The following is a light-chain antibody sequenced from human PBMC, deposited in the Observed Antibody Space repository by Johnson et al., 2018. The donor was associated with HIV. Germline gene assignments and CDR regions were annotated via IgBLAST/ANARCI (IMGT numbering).Light chain of an antibody. CDR3: GTWDSSLSANV. V-gene: IGLV1-51*02. CDR2: EKN. Sequence: QSVLSQPPSVSAATGQKFTISCSGSSSNIGNNYVSWYQQVPGTAPKLLIYEKNKRPSGIPDRFSGSKSGTSATLGITGLQTGDEADYYCGTWDSSLSANVFGTGTKVTVL. J-gene: IGLJ1*01. CDR1: SSNIGNNY.